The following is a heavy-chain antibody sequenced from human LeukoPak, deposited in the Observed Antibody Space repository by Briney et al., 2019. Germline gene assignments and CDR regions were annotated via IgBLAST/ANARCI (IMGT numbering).Heavy chain of an antibody. D-gene: IGHD1-26*01. J-gene: IGHJ5*02. CDR3: ARDLCGSYFCSWFDP. Sequence: ASVKVSCKASGYTFTGYYMHWVRQAPGQGLEWMGWINPNSGGTNYAQKFQGRVTMTRDTSISTAYMELSRLRSDDTAVYYCARDLCGSYFCSWFDPWGQGTLVTVSS. V-gene: IGHV1-2*02. CDR2: INPNSGGT. CDR1: GYTFTGYY.